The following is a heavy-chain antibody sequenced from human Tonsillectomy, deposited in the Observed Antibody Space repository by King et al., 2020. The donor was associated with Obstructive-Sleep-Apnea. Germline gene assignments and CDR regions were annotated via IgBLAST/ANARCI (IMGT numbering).Heavy chain of an antibody. D-gene: IGHD5-12*01. CDR1: GVSISNYY. Sequence: VQLQESGPGLVKPSETLSLTCTVSGVSISNYYWSWIRQPPGQGLECIGYMYYSGNTTFNPSLKSRVTISAEPSKFQFSLRLSSVTAADTAVYYCARHRGVEDYGGYGDYFDYWGQGTLVTVSS. CDR2: MYYSGNT. J-gene: IGHJ4*02. V-gene: IGHV4-59*08. CDR3: ARHRGVEDYGGYGDYFDY.